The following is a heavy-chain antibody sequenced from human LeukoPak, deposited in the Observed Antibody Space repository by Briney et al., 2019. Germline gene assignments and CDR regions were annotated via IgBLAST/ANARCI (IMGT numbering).Heavy chain of an antibody. V-gene: IGHV1-46*01. J-gene: IGHJ4*02. CDR1: GYTFTSYY. D-gene: IGHD4-23*01. CDR2: INPSGGST. CDR3: ARGSSNSFATGY. Sequence: ASVKVSCKASGYTFTSYYMHWVRQAPGQGLEWMGIINPSGGSTSYAQKFQGRVTITRNTSISTAYMELSSLRSEDTAVYYCARGSSNSFATGYWGQGTLVTVSS.